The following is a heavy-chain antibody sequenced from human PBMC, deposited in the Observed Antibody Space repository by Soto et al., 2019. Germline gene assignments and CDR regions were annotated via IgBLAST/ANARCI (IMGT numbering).Heavy chain of an antibody. CDR3: ARGDPYTDTLRNDAFDI. D-gene: IGHD1-1*01. CDR2: IGSVGGNM. J-gene: IGHJ3*02. Sequence: EVQLVESGGGLVQPGGSLRLSCAASGFTFSRNAMHWVRQAPGKGLEYVSGIGSVGGNMFYANSVKDRFTISRDNSKNTLYLQMGSLRTEDMAVYYCARGDPYTDTLRNDAFDIWGQGTMVTVSS. CDR1: GFTFSRNA. V-gene: IGHV3-64*01.